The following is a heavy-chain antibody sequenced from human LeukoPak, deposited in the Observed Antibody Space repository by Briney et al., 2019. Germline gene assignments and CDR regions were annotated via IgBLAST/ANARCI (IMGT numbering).Heavy chain of an antibody. J-gene: IGHJ4*02. CDR2: IYYSGST. CDR3: ARAIPVDTAMVTEDY. D-gene: IGHD5-18*01. V-gene: IGHV4-31*03. CDR1: GGSISSGGYY. Sequence: SETLSLTCTVSGGSISSGGYYWSWIRQHPGKGLEWIGYIYYSGSTYYNPSLKSRVTISVDTSKNQFSLKLSSVTAADTAVYYCARAIPVDTAMVTEDYWGQGTLVTVSS.